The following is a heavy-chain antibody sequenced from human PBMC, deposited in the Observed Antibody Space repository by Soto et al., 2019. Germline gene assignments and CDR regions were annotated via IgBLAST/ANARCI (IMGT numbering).Heavy chain of an antibody. CDR1: GGTLSNYA. CDR2: IIPILGSA. J-gene: IGHJ3*01. D-gene: IGHD1-26*01. V-gene: IGHV1-69*01. Sequence: QVQLLQSGAEVKKPGSSVKVSCKASGGTLSNYAISWVRQAPGQGLEWMGGIIPILGSANYAQKFQDRVTITADDSTRTTYMELSSLRSEDAAVYFCASRERVDAFDVWGQGTMVTVSS. CDR3: ASRERVDAFDV.